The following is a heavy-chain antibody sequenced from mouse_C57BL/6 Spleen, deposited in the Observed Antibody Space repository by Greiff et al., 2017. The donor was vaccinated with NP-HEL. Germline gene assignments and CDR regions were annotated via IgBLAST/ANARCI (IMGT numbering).Heavy chain of an antibody. D-gene: IGHD1-1*02. CDR1: GFTFSDYY. V-gene: IGHV5-16*01. Sequence: EVMLVESEGGLVQPGSSMKLSCTASGFTFSDYYMAWVRQVPEKGLEWVANINYDGSSTYYLDSLKSRFIISRDNAKNILYLQMSSLKSEDTATYYCAREDLWNAMDYWGQGTSVTVSS. CDR3: AREDLWNAMDY. CDR2: INYDGSST. J-gene: IGHJ4*01.